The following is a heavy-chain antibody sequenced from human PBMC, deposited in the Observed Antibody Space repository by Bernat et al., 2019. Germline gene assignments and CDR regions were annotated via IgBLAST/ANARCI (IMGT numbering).Heavy chain of an antibody. CDR2: VKPDGSEK. CDR1: GFTFSTYW. Sequence: EVKLVESGGGSVQPGGSLRLSCAASGFTFSTYWMSWVRQAPGKGLEWVANVKPDGSEKYYVDSVKGRFTISRDNAKSSLYLQMNSLRVEDTAVYYCAREPFDYWGQGTLVTVSS. CDR3: AREPFDY. V-gene: IGHV3-7*03. J-gene: IGHJ4*02.